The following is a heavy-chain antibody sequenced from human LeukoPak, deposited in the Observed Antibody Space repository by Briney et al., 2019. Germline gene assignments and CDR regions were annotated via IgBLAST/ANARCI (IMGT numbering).Heavy chain of an antibody. CDR2: IYYSGST. CDR3: AREGGYYRSRFLGP. Sequence: SETLSLTCTVSGGSISSGDYYWSWIRQPPGKGLEWIGYIYYSGSTYYNPSLKSRVTISVDTSKNQFSLKLSSVTAADTAVYYCAREGGYYRSRFLGPWGQRTLVTVSS. J-gene: IGHJ5*02. CDR1: GGSISSGDYY. V-gene: IGHV4-30-4*08. D-gene: IGHD3-22*01.